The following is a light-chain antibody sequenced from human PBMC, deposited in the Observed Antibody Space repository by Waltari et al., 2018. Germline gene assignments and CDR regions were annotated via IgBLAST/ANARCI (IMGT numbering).Light chain of an antibody. CDR1: RSNIGAGSD. J-gene: IGLJ2*01. V-gene: IGLV1-40*01. CDR3: QSYDNTSGSI. CDR2: GNG. Sequence: QSGLTQPPSVSGAPGQRVTISCTGSRSNIGAGSDVHWYQLFPGTAPKLLIYGNGNRPSGVPDRFSGSKSGTSASLAITGLQAEDEADYYCQSYDNTSGSIFGGGTKLTVL.